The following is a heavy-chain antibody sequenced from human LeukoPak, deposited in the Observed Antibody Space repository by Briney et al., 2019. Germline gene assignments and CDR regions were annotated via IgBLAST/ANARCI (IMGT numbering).Heavy chain of an antibody. Sequence: SETLSLTCTVSGYSISSGYYWGWIRQPPEKGLEWIGSIYHSGSTYYNPSLKSRVTISVDTSKNQFSLKLSSVTAADTAVYYCARATAGTTLFEGIDYWGQGILVTVSS. CDR3: ARATAGTTLFEGIDY. D-gene: IGHD1-1*01. CDR2: IYHSGST. J-gene: IGHJ4*02. CDR1: GYSISSGYY. V-gene: IGHV4-38-2*02.